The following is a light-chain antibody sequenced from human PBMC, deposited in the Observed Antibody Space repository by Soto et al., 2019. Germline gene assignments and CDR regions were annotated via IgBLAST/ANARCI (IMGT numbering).Light chain of an antibody. CDR2: DAS. CDR1: QSISSN. J-gene: IGKJ1*01. Sequence: ETVMTQSPATLSVSPGERATLSCRASQSISSNLAWFQQKPGQAPRLLIYDASTMATGFPARFSGSGSGTEFTLTISSLQSEDFAVYYCQQRSNWPWTFGQGTKVDIK. CDR3: QQRSNWPWT. V-gene: IGKV3-15*01.